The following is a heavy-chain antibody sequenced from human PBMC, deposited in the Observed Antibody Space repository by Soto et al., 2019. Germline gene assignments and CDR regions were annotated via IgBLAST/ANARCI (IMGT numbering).Heavy chain of an antibody. CDR2: IYSSGYT. Sequence: LSLSRGGSAGTMTRGGFFSVCVPPAPGKGLEWICYIYSSGYTHYNPSLKSRVTISADTSKNQVSLRLNSVTAADTAVYYCASAGPYRNRWLLLDPWAKGYLV. V-gene: IGHV4-31*11. J-gene: IGHJ5*02. D-gene: IGHD2-15*01. CDR3: ASAGPYRNRWLLLDP. CDR1: AGTMTRGGFF.